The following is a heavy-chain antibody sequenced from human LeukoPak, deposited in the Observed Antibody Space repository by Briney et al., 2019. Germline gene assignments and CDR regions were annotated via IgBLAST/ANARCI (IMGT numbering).Heavy chain of an antibody. CDR2: ISSSSSYI. J-gene: IGHJ3*02. CDR3: ARVGQSDYDSSGYYYLDGAFDI. CDR1: GFTFSSYS. D-gene: IGHD3-22*01. V-gene: IGHV3-21*01. Sequence: GGSLRLSCAASGFTFSSYSMNWVRQAPGKGLEWVSSISSSSSYIYYADSVKGRFTISRDNAKNSLYLQMNSLRAEDTAVYYCARVGQSDYDSSGYYYLDGAFDIWGQGTVVTVSS.